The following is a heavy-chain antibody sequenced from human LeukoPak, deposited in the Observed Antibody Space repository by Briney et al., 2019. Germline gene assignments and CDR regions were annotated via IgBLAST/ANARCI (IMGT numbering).Heavy chain of an antibody. CDR1: GFTFSNYA. Sequence: PGRSLRLSCAASGFTFSNYAMTWVRQAPGKGLEGVAIISYDGSHKYYADSVKGRFTISRDNSRDILYLQMNSLRAEDTAVYYCARGGSYSSGWYPFDYWGQGTLVTVSS. D-gene: IGHD6-19*01. CDR2: ISYDGSHK. J-gene: IGHJ4*02. V-gene: IGHV3-30*04. CDR3: ARGGSYSSGWYPFDY.